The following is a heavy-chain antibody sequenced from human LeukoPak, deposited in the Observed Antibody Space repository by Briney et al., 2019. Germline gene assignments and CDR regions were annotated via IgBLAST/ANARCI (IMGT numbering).Heavy chain of an antibody. CDR2: INHSGST. Sequence: PSETLSLTCAVYGGSFGGYYWSWIRQPPGKGLEWIGEINHSGSTNYNPSLKSRVTISVDTSKNQFSLKLSSVTAADTAVYYCARGPRITIFGVVIMGAFDIWGQGTMVTVSS. D-gene: IGHD3-3*01. CDR3: ARGPRITIFGVVIMGAFDI. V-gene: IGHV4-34*01. J-gene: IGHJ3*02. CDR1: GGSFGGYY.